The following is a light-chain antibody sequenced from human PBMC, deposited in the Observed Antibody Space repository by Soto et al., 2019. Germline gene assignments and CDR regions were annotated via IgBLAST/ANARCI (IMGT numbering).Light chain of an antibody. CDR1: QSLLHSSGYNY. CDR3: MQALQTPRT. V-gene: IGKV2-28*01. CDR2: LGS. Sequence: DIVMTQSPLSLPVTPGEPASISCRSSQSLLHSSGYNYLDWYLQKPGQSPQLLIYLGSTRASGVPDRFSGSGSGTDFTLKISRVEAEDAGTYYCMQALQTPRTFGQGTKVEIK. J-gene: IGKJ1*01.